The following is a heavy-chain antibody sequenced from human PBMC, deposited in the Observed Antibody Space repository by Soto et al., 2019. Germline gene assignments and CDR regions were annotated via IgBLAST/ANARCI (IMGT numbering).Heavy chain of an antibody. V-gene: IGHV4-4*07. CDR2: IYISGNT. CDR3: ARGSVADEDAFDI. J-gene: IGHJ3*02. D-gene: IGHD6-19*01. CDR1: GASIRSYY. Sequence: QVQLQESGPGLVKPSETLSLTCTVSGASIRSYYWIWIRQLAGKGLEWIGRIYISGNTKYNPSLMSRVTMSVDTSKNQFSLNLTALTAADTAVYYCARGSVADEDAFDIWGQGTRVTV.